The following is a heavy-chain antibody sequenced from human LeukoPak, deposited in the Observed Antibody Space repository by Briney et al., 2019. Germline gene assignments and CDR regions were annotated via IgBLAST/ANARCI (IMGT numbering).Heavy chain of an antibody. J-gene: IGHJ4*02. Sequence: PGRSLRLSCAASGFTFRTCWMSWVRQAPGKGLEWVASINIGGSDTYYMESVKCRFTISRDNAMNTFFLQMNNLRVEDTAVYYCARLLGDRTIYDYWGQGTLVTVSS. CDR3: ARLLGDRTIYDY. V-gene: IGHV3-7*01. CDR2: INIGGSDT. D-gene: IGHD2-21*01. CDR1: GFTFRTCW.